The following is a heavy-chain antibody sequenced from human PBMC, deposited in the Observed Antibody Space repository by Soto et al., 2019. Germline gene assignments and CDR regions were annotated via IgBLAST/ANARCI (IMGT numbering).Heavy chain of an antibody. J-gene: IGHJ6*02. CDR1: GFVFSSSF. CDR2: INPTVGST. CDR3: AREVNTVIMAGDTEDYSGLDV. V-gene: IGHV1-46*01. Sequence: QVQLLQSGAEVKKPGASVKVSCKASGFVFSSSFVHWVRQAPGQGLEWMAMINPTVGSTSYAHNFQGRIAVTRDTSTATVYLDLSCLRSADTAIYYCAREVNTVIMAGDTEDYSGLDVWGQGTTVIVSS. D-gene: IGHD2-21*02.